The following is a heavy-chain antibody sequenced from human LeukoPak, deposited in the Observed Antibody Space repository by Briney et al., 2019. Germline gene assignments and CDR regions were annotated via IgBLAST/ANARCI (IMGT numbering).Heavy chain of an antibody. CDR3: ARDGARYSGSYYNDY. CDR1: GFTFSSYD. J-gene: IGHJ4*02. V-gene: IGHV3-64*01. D-gene: IGHD1-26*01. Sequence: GGSLRLSCAASGFTFSSYDMQWVCQAPGKGLEYVSAISGNGGTTYYANSVKGRFTISRDNSKNTLYLQMGSLRAEDMAVYYCARDGARYSGSYYNDYWGQGTLVTVSS. CDR2: ISGNGGTT.